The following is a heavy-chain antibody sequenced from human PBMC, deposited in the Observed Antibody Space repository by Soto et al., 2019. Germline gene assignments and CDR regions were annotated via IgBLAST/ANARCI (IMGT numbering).Heavy chain of an antibody. Sequence: EVHLVESGGGSVQPGGSLKLSCAGSGFAFSSYWIHWVRQVPGKGLVWVSRIKGHGSSTSYAVSVRGRFTISRDNAKDTLYLQMNSLRAEDTALYYCARVGQGRYYFDYWGQGTLVTVSS. CDR1: GFAFSSYW. CDR3: ARVGQGRYYFDY. J-gene: IGHJ4*02. CDR2: IKGHGSST. V-gene: IGHV3-74*01.